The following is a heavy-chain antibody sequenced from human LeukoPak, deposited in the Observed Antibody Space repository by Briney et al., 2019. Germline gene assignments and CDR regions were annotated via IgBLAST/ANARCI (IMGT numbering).Heavy chain of an antibody. CDR3: ARGGPTTYYYDSSGYYGY. CDR2: IWYDGSNK. Sequence: GGSLRLYCAASGFTFSSYGMHWVRQAPGKGLEWVAVIWYDGSNKYYADSVKGRFTISRDNSKNTLYLQMNSLRAEDTAVYYCARGGPTTYYYDSSGYYGYWGQGTLVTVSS. V-gene: IGHV3-33*01. CDR1: GFTFSSYG. J-gene: IGHJ4*02. D-gene: IGHD3-22*01.